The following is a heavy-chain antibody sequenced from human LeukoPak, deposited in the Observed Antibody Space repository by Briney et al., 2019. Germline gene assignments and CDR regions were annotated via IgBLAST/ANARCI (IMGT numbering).Heavy chain of an antibody. CDR2: IKEDGSEK. CDR3: ARAPIPYSSSWYDY. Sequence: GGSLRLSCAASGFTFSSYWMSWVRQAPGKGLEWVANIKEDGSEKYYVDSVKGRFTISRDNAKNSLYLQMNSLRAEDTAVYYCARAPIPYSSSWYDYWGQGTLVTVSS. V-gene: IGHV3-7*01. D-gene: IGHD6-13*01. CDR1: GFTFSSYW. J-gene: IGHJ4*02.